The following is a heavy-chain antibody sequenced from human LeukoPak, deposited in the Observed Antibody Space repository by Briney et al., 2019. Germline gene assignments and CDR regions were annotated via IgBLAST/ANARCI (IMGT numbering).Heavy chain of an antibody. CDR2: IYTSGST. V-gene: IGHV4-61*02. CDR3: AREGTMVRGVTTFI. CDR1: GGSISSGSYY. J-gene: IGHJ3*02. D-gene: IGHD3-10*01. Sequence: SETLSLTCTVSGGSISSGSYYWSWIRQPAGKGLEWIGRIYTSGSTNYNPSLKSRVTISVDTSKNQFSLKLSSVTAADTAVYYCAREGTMVRGVTTFIWGQGTMVTVSS.